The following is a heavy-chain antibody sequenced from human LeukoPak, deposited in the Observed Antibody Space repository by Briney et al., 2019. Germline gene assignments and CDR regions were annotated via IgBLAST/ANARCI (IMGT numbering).Heavy chain of an antibody. Sequence: ASVKVSCKASGYTFTSHYMHWVRQAPGQGLGWMGIINPSGGSTSYAQKFQGRVTMTRDTSTSTVYMELSSLRSEDTAVYYCARDSRSGFDPWGQGTLVTVSS. CDR3: ARDSRSGFDP. D-gene: IGHD4-17*01. J-gene: IGHJ5*02. CDR1: GYTFTSHY. CDR2: INPSGGST. V-gene: IGHV1-46*01.